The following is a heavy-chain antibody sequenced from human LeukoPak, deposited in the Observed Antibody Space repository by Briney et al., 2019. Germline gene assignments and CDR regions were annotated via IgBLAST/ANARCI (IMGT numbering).Heavy chain of an antibody. J-gene: IGHJ3*02. V-gene: IGHV1-46*01. CDR2: INPSGGST. CDR3: AKDPRNILTGDYDDFDI. D-gene: IGHD3-9*01. CDR1: GYTFTSYA. Sequence: ASVKVSCKASGYTFTSYAMNWVRQAPGQGLEWMGIINPSGGSTSYAQKFQGRVTMTRDMSTSTVYMELSSLTSDDTAVYFCAKDPRNILTGDYDDFDIWGQGTMVIVSS.